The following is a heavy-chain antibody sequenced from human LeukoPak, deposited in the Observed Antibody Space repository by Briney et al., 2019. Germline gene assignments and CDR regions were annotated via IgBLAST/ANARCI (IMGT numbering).Heavy chain of an antibody. CDR1: GFTFSSYY. J-gene: IGHJ5*02. D-gene: IGHD2-2*03. CDR2: IKSDGSVT. Sequence: EGSLRLSCAASGFTFSSYYMHWVRQAPGKGLVWVSRIKSDGSVTGYADSVKGRFTISRDNAKNTVHLQMNSLRAEDTAVYYCARDWIDRGTFDPWGQGTLVTVSS. V-gene: IGHV3-74*01. CDR3: ARDWIDRGTFDP.